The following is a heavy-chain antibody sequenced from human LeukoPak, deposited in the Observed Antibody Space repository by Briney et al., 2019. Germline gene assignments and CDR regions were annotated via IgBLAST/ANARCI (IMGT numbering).Heavy chain of an antibody. CDR2: IYYSGST. D-gene: IGHD2-2*01. Sequence: PSETLSLTCTVSGGSISSYYWSWIRQPPGKGLEWIGYIYYSGSTYYNPSLKSRVTISVDTSKNQFSLKLSSVTAADTAVYYCARQNDVVVPAAGYFDYWGQGTLVTVSS. J-gene: IGHJ4*02. CDR1: GGSISSYY. V-gene: IGHV4-59*04. CDR3: ARQNDVVVPAAGYFDY.